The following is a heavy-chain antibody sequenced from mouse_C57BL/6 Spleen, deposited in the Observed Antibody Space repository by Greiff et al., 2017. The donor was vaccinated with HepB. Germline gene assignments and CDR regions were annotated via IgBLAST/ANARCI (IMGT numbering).Heavy chain of an antibody. CDR2: FYPGSGSI. V-gene: IGHV1-62-2*01. CDR1: GYTFTEYT. Sequence: VKLMESGAELVKPGASVKLSCKASGYTFTEYTIHWVKQRSGQGLEWIGWFYPGSGSIKYNEKFKDKATLTADKSSSTVYMELSRLTSEDSAVYFCARHEERLRLFAYWGQGTLVTVSA. J-gene: IGHJ3*01. CDR3: ARHEERLRLFAY. D-gene: IGHD2-4*01.